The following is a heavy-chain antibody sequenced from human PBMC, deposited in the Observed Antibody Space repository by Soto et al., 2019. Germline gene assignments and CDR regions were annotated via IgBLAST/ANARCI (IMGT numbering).Heavy chain of an antibody. Sequence: EVQLVESGGGLVQPGKSLRLSCEASGFTFDDYAMHWVRQRPGKGLEWVAGISWNTGDIGYANSVRGRFTISRANAKHSLCLQMNSLKPEDTALYYGAKDTPECIVGTPPHLDFWGLGTLVTVSS. D-gene: IGHD1-26*01. J-gene: IGHJ4*02. CDR1: GFTFDDYA. CDR3: AKDTPECIVGTPPHLDF. V-gene: IGHV3-9*01. CDR2: ISWNTGDI.